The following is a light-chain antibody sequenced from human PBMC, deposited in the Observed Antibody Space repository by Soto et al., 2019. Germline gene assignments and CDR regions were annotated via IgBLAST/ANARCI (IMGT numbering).Light chain of an antibody. CDR2: DAS. Sequence: GDRAVLSCRASQSVRSYLEWYQQNPGKAPRPLIYDASIRATGIPARFSGSGSGTDFTLTISILEPEDFEVYYSQQRRSWQVTFGQGTRLEIK. J-gene: IGKJ5*01. V-gene: IGKV3-11*01. CDR3: QQRRSWQVT. CDR1: QSVRSY.